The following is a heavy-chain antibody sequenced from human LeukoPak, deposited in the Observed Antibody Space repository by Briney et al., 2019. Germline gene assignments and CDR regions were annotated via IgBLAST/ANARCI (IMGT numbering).Heavy chain of an antibody. CDR3: ARGINWNYDY. D-gene: IGHD1-7*01. V-gene: IGHV3-7*04. Sequence: GGSLRLSCTASGFTFGSYWMTWVRQAPGKGLEWVANINQDGSEKSYVDSVKGRFAISRDNAKNSLFLQMNSLRAEDTALYYCARGINWNYDYWGQGTLVTVSS. J-gene: IGHJ4*02. CDR2: INQDGSEK. CDR1: GFTFGSYW.